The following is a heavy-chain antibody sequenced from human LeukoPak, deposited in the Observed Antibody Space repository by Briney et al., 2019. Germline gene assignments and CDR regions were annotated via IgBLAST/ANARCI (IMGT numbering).Heavy chain of an antibody. CDR2: IYYSGST. Sequence: SETLSLTCTVSGGSISSYYWSWIRQPPGKGLEWIGYIYYSGSTNYNPSLKSRVTISVDTSKNQFSLKLSSATAADTAVYYCARYSSGWIDAFDIWGQGTMVTVPS. CDR3: ARYSSGWIDAFDI. CDR1: GGSISSYY. V-gene: IGHV4-59*01. J-gene: IGHJ3*02. D-gene: IGHD6-19*01.